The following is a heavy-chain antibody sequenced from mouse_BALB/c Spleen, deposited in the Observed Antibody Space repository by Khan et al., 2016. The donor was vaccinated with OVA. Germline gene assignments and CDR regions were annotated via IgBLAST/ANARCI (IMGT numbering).Heavy chain of an antibody. Sequence: QVQLQQSGAELVKPGASVKLSCKTSGYTFTSYWIQWVKQRPGQGLGWLGQIFPGTGTTYYNENFKGKATLPIDPSSTTAYMQLSSLTSDDSAVYFWARGYFGNYEFAYWGQGTLVTVSA. CDR2: IFPGTGTT. V-gene: IGHV1S132*01. CDR3: ARGYFGNYEFAY. CDR1: GYTFTSYW. J-gene: IGHJ3*01. D-gene: IGHD2-1*01.